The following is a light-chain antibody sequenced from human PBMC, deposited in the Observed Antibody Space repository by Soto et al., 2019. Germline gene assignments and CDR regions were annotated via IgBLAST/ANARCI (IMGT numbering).Light chain of an antibody. CDR2: GAS. J-gene: IGKJ1*01. CDR3: QQYNNWPQT. V-gene: IGKV3-15*01. Sequence: TQSPASLSLSTGERATLSCRASQSVDRYLAWYQQKPGQAPRLLIYGASTRATGIPARISGSGSGTEFTLTISSLQSEDFAVYYCQQYNNWPQTFGQGTKVAI. CDR1: QSVDRY.